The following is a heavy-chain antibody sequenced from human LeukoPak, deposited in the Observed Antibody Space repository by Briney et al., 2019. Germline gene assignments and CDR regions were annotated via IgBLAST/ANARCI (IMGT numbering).Heavy chain of an antibody. CDR1: GITFSSYA. J-gene: IGHJ4*02. D-gene: IGHD3-22*01. CDR3: ARDVLYYDSSGYYHHDY. Sequence: GGSLRLSCAASGITFSSYAMSWVRQAPGKGLEWVSVISGSGGSTYYADSVKGRFTISRDNAKNSLYLQMNSLRAEDTAVYYCARDVLYYDSSGYYHHDYWGQGTLVTVSS. V-gene: IGHV3-23*01. CDR2: ISGSGGST.